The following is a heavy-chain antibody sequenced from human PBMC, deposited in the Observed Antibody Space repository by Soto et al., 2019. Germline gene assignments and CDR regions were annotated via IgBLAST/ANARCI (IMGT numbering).Heavy chain of an antibody. J-gene: IGHJ4*02. CDR1: GFPFSSYE. V-gene: IGHV3-48*03. Sequence: PGGSLRLSCAASGFPFSSYEMNWVRQAPGKGLEWVSYISSSGSTIYYADSVKGRFTISRDNAKNSLFLQMNSLRVEDTAVYYCARSPFLECSRAQGTLVTVSS. CDR2: ISSSGSTI. D-gene: IGHD3-3*02. CDR3: ARSPFLECS.